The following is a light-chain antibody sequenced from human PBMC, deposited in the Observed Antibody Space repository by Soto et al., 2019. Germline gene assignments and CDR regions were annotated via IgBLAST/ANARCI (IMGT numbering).Light chain of an antibody. CDR2: VNTDGSH. J-gene: IGLJ3*02. Sequence: QSVLTQSPSASASLGAPVRLTCTLDSGHSNYAIAWHQQRPELGPRFLMRVNTDGSHSKGDGIPDRFSGSRSGGQLYLSISSLQSDDEADYYCQTWGTGSGVFGGGTKVTVL. CDR3: QTWGTGSGV. CDR1: SGHSNYA. V-gene: IGLV4-69*02.